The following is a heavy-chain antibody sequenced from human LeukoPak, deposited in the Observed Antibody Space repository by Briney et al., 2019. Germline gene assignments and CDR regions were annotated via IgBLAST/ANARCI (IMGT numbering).Heavy chain of an antibody. CDR1: GFTFGDYA. Sequence: GGSLRLSCTASGFTFGDYAMSWFRQAPGKGLEWVSAISSSSSDIYYTDSVKGRFTISRDNAKNSLYLQMNSLRAEDTAVYYCARGGIAMAGSMSLMDWGQGTLVTVSS. CDR2: ISSSSSDI. J-gene: IGHJ4*02. CDR3: ARGGIAMAGSMSLMD. D-gene: IGHD6-19*01. V-gene: IGHV3-21*04.